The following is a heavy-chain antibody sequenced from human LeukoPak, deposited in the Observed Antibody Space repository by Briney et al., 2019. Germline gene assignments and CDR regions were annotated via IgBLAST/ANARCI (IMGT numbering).Heavy chain of an antibody. CDR1: GGSFSGYY. J-gene: IGHJ4*02. D-gene: IGHD3-3*01. Sequence: SETLSLTCAVYGGSFSGYYWSWIRQPPGKGLEWIGEINHSGSTNYNPSLKSRVTISVDTSKDQFSLKLSSVTAADTAVYYCARDENYDFWSGYGHWGQGTLVTVSS. CDR3: ARDENYDFWSGYGH. V-gene: IGHV4-34*01. CDR2: INHSGST.